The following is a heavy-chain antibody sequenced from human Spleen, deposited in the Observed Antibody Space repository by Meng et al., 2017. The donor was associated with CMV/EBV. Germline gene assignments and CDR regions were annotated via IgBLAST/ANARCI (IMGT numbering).Heavy chain of an antibody. CDR2: IYHSGTS. V-gene: IGHV4-59*01. CDR3: ARALATASFWFDL. CDR1: GGSISDYY. Sequence: SETLSLTCTVAGGSISDYYWSWIRQPPGKGLEWIGFIYHSGTSNINPSLKYRVTMSVDTSKSQFSLQLSSVTAADTAVYYCARALATASFWFDLWGQGTLVTVSS. D-gene: IGHD5-18*01. J-gene: IGHJ5*02.